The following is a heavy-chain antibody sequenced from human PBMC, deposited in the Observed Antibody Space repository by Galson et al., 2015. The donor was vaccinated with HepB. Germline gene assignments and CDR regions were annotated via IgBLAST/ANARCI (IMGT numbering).Heavy chain of an antibody. V-gene: IGHV1-2*06. J-gene: IGHJ2*01. CDR2: INPNSGGT. CDR1: GYTFTGYY. D-gene: IGHD3-10*01. CDR3: ARGAIGYYGSGSYWYFDL. Sequence: SVKVSCKASGYTFTGYYMHWVRQAPGQGLEWMGRINPNSGGTNYAQKFQGRVTMTRGTSISTAYMELSRLRSDDTAVYYCARGAIGYYGSGSYWYFDLWGRGTLVTVSS.